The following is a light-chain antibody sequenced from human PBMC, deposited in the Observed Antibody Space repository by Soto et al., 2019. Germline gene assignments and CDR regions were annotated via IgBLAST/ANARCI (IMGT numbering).Light chain of an antibody. CDR2: EVS. CDR3: QSYDRSLSGWV. V-gene: IGLV2-14*01. CDR1: SSDVGGYNY. Sequence: QSVLTQPASVSGSPGQSITISCTGTSSDVGGYNYVSWYQQHPGKAPKLMIYEVSNRPSGVSNRFSGSKSGNTASLTISGLQAEDEADYYCQSYDRSLSGWVFGGGTKLTVL. J-gene: IGLJ3*02.